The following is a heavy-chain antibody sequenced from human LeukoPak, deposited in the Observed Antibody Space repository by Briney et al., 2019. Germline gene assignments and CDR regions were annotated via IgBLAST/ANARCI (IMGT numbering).Heavy chain of an antibody. V-gene: IGHV3-7*01. Sequence: GGSLRLSCAGSGFTFSTYWMTWVRQAPGKGLEWVANINQDGSEKYYVASVQGRLTISRDNAKNSLSLQMNSLRAEDTSVYYCARDRGRSARGYYYGMDVWGQGTAVTVSS. CDR1: GFTFSTYW. CDR3: ARDRGRSARGYYYGMDV. CDR2: INQDGSEK. D-gene: IGHD2-15*01. J-gene: IGHJ6*02.